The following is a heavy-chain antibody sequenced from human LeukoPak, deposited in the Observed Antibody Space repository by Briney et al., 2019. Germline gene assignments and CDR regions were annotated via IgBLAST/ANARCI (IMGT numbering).Heavy chain of an antibody. CDR3: ARIGATSGWSYYFDY. Sequence: GGSLRLSCAASGFTVSSNYMSWVRQAPGKGLEWVSVIYSGGSTYYAESVKGRFTISRDNSKNTLYLQMNSLRAEDTAVYYCARIGATSGWSYYFDYWGQGTLVTVSS. J-gene: IGHJ4*02. CDR1: GFTVSSNY. CDR2: IYSGGST. V-gene: IGHV3-53*01. D-gene: IGHD6-19*01.